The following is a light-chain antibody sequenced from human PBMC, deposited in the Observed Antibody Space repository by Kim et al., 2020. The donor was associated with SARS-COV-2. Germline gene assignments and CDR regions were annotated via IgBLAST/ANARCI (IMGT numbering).Light chain of an antibody. Sequence: QSALTQPPSASGSPGQSVTISCTGTSSDVGAYNYVSWYQQHPGKAPKLMIYEVSKRPSGVPDRFSGSKSGNTASLTVSGLQAEDEADYYCSSYAGTKNNVVFGGGTQLTVL. J-gene: IGLJ2*01. V-gene: IGLV2-8*01. CDR3: SSYAGTKNNVV. CDR2: EVS. CDR1: SSDVGAYNY.